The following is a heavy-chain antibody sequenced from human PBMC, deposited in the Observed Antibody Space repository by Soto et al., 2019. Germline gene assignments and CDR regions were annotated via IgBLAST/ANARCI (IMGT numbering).Heavy chain of an antibody. CDR2: INPKTGDT. CDR3: ARQLAYCGGDCYTEPIDY. J-gene: IGHJ4*02. D-gene: IGHD2-21*02. Sequence: ASVKVSCKASGYTFVAYYVFWVRQAPGHGLEWMGWINPKTGDTNYAQNFQGRVTMTRDTSVTTAYMELSRLTSDDTALYYCARQLAYCGGDCYTEPIDYWGQGXPVTVYS. CDR1: GYTFVAYY. V-gene: IGHV1-2*02.